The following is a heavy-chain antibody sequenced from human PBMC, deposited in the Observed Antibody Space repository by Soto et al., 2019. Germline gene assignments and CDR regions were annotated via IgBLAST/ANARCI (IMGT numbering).Heavy chain of an antibody. J-gene: IGHJ6*02. V-gene: IGHV1-18*01. CDR2: ISGYNGNT. CDR1: GYTFTNYG. Sequence: QVQVVQSGDEVKKPGASVKVSCKASGYTFTNYGFSWVRQAPGQGLEWMGWISGYNGNTKYAEKFQGRVTMTTDTSXXTAHMELRSLRSDDTAVYYCAREGQVPYYYYGMDVWGQGTAVTVSS. CDR3: AREGQVPYYYYGMDV.